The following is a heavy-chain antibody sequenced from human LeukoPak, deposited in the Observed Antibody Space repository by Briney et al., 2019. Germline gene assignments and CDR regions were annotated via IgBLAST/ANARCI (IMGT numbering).Heavy chain of an antibody. D-gene: IGHD3-22*01. CDR1: GGSISSSNW. V-gene: IGHV4-4*02. J-gene: IGHJ4*02. CDR3: AKLPFHYYDSSGYVFDY. Sequence: SSGTLSLTCAVSGGSISSSNWWSWVRQPPGKGLEWIGEIYHSGSTNYNPSLKSRVTISVDKSKNQFSLKLSSVTAADTAVYYCAKLPFHYYDSSGYVFDYWGQGTLVTVSS. CDR2: IYHSGST.